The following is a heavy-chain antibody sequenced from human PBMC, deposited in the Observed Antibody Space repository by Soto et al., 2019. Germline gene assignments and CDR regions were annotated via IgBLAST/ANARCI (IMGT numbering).Heavy chain of an antibody. D-gene: IGHD6-6*01. J-gene: IGHJ3*02. CDR2: ISGSGGST. V-gene: IGHV3-23*01. CDR1: GFTFSSYA. CDR3: AKSRVPYSSSSAFDI. Sequence: GGSLRLSCAASGFTFSSYAMSWVRQAPGKGLEWVSAISGSGGSTYYADSVKGRLTISRDNSKNTLYLQMNSLRAEDTAVYYCAKSRVPYSSSSAFDIWGQGTMVTVSS.